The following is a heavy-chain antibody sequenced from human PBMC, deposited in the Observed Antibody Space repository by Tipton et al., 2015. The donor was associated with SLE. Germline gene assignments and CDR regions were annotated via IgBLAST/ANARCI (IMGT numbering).Heavy chain of an antibody. CDR1: GLTFSSYA. CDR3: ARDLGYCSGVTCYSAFDI. D-gene: IGHD2-15*01. V-gene: IGHV3-23*01. Sequence: SLRLSCAASGLTFSSYAMSWLRQTPGKGLGWVSAISGSGGSTYYADSVKGRFTISRDNAKNSLYLQMNSLRADDTAVYYCARDLGYCSGVTCYSAFDIWGKGTMVTVSS. J-gene: IGHJ3*02. CDR2: ISGSGGST.